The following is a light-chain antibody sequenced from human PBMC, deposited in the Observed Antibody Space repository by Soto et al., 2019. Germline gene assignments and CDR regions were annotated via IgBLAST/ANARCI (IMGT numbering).Light chain of an antibody. J-gene: IGKJ4*01. CDR3: QQRSNWPLP. CDR2: DAS. V-gene: IGKV3-11*01. Sequence: EIVLTQSPATLSLSPGERATLSCRASQSVSSYLAWYQHKPGQAPRLLIYDASNRATGIPARFSGSGSGTDFPLTISSLEPEDFAVYYCQQRSNWPLPFGGGTKVEIK. CDR1: QSVSSY.